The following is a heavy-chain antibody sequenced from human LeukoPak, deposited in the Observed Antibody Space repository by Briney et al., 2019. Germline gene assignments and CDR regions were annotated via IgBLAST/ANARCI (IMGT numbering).Heavy chain of an antibody. CDR2: ISSSSDYI. CDR1: GFTFSTYS. CDR3: ARDPWGSSSF. Sequence: GGSLRLSCAASGFTFSTYSMNWVRQAPGKGREGVSSISSSSDYIHYADSLKGRFTISRDNAKNSLYLQMNSLSAEETAVYYCARDPWGSSSFWGQGTLVTVSS. J-gene: IGHJ4*02. D-gene: IGHD6-6*01. V-gene: IGHV3-21*01.